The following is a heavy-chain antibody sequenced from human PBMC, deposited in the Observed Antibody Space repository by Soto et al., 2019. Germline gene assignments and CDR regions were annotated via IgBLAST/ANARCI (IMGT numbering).Heavy chain of an antibody. V-gene: IGHV3-48*01. J-gene: IGHJ4*02. D-gene: IGHD3-10*01. CDR2: ISSSSSTI. CDR3: ARDIPYGSGRYDY. CDR1: GFTFSSYS. Sequence: PGGSLRLSCAASGFTFSSYSMNWVRQAPGKGLEWVSYISSSSSTIYYADSVKGRFTISRDNAKNSLYLQMNSLRAEDTAVYYCARDIPYGSGRYDYWGQGTLVTVSS.